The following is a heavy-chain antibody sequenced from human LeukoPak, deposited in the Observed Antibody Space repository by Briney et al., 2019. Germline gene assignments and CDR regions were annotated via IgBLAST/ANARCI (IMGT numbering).Heavy chain of an antibody. CDR1: GYTFTAYY. CDR3: ARGSYYNENWFDP. Sequence: ASVKVSCKASGYTFTAYYIHWVRQAPGQGLEWMGWINPNNGGANYVQKFQGRVTMTRDTSISTAYMELGRLRSDDTAVYYCARGSYYNENWFDPWGQGTLVTVSS. CDR2: INPNNGGA. V-gene: IGHV1-2*02. D-gene: IGHD3-10*01. J-gene: IGHJ5*02.